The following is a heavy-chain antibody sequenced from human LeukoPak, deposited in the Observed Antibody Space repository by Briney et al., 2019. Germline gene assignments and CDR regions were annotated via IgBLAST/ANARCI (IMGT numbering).Heavy chain of an antibody. V-gene: IGHV3-53*04. D-gene: IGHD6-19*01. CDR2: IYGGGGT. J-gene: IGHJ4*02. Sequence: QPGGSLRLSCTASGFTVSSSYMTWVRQAPGKGLEWVSLIYGGGGTFYSHSVKGRFTISRHNSENTLYLQMNNLRAEDTAVYYCARVGVGTVAGNYFDDWGQGTLVTVSS. CDR3: ARVGVGTVAGNYFDD. CDR1: GFTVSSSY.